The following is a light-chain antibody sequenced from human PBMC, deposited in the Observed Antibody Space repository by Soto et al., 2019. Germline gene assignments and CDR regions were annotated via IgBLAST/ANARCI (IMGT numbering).Light chain of an antibody. CDR1: SSDVGGYNY. CDR2: DVS. V-gene: IGLV2-14*01. CDR3: SSYTSSSTKV. J-gene: IGLJ1*01. Sequence: QSVLTQPASVSGFPGLSITISCTGTSSDVGGYNYVSWYQQHPGKAPKLMIYDVSNRPSGVSNRFSGSKSGNTASLTISGLQAEDEADYYCSSYTSSSTKVFGTGTKVTVL.